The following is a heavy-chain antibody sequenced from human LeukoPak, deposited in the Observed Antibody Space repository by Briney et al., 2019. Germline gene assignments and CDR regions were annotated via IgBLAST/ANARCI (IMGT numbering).Heavy chain of an antibody. CDR2: IYHSGST. J-gene: IGHJ6*03. CDR3: ARGRSGFGRYYYMDV. V-gene: IGHV4-38-2*02. D-gene: IGHD6-19*01. CDR1: GYSISSGYY. Sequence: SETLSLTCTVSGYSISSGYYWGWIRQPPGKGLEWIGSIYHSGSTYYNPSLKSRVTISVDTSKNQFSLKLSSVTAADTAVYYCARGRSGFGRYYYMDVWGKGTTVTVSS.